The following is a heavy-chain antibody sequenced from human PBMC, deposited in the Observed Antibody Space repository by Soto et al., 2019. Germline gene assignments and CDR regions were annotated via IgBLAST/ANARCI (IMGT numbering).Heavy chain of an antibody. CDR1: GFTFSSYS. CDR3: ARDGGSLGY. Sequence: EVQLVESGGGLEQPGGSLRLSCAASGFTFSSYSMNWVRQAPGKGLEWVSYISSSSSTIYYADSVKGRFTISRDNAKNSLYLHMNSLRDEDTAVYYCARDGGSLGYWGQGTLVTVSS. V-gene: IGHV3-48*02. D-gene: IGHD1-26*01. J-gene: IGHJ4*02. CDR2: ISSSSSTI.